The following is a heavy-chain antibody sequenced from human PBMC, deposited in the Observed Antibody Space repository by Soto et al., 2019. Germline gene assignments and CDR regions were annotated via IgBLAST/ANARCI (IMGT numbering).Heavy chain of an antibody. CDR1: GYTFTSYY. Sequence: GASVKVSCKASGYTFTSYYMHWVRQAPGQGLEWMGIINPSGGSTSYAQKFQGRVTMTRDTSTSTVYMELSSLRSEDTAVYYCARDWTDYGDYVGGGIDIWGQGTMVTVSS. J-gene: IGHJ3*02. CDR2: INPSGGST. CDR3: ARDWTDYGDYVGGGIDI. V-gene: IGHV1-46*03. D-gene: IGHD4-17*01.